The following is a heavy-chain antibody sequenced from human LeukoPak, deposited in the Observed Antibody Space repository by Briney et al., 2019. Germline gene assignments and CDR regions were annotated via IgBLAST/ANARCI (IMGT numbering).Heavy chain of an antibody. D-gene: IGHD1-26*01. Sequence: GASVKVSCKASGGTFSSYAISWVRQAPGQGLEWMGGIIPIFGTANYAQKFQGRVTITADESTSTAYMELSSLRSEDTAVYYCAKAYSGSHLFQYWGQGTLVTVSS. CDR2: IIPIFGTA. CDR3: AKAYSGSHLFQY. CDR1: GGTFSSYA. J-gene: IGHJ4*02. V-gene: IGHV1-69*13.